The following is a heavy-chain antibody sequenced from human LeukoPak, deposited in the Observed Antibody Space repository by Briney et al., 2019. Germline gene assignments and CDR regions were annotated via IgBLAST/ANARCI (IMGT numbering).Heavy chain of an antibody. D-gene: IGHD2-15*01. J-gene: IGHJ5*02. V-gene: IGHV4-59*08. CDR3: ARDTGYCSGGSCYNSRFDP. Sequence: SETLSLTCTVSGGSISSYYWSWIRQPPGKGLEWIGYIYYSGSTNYNPSLKSRVTISVDTSKNQFSLKLSSVTAADTAVYYCARDTGYCSGGSCYNSRFDPWGQGTLVTVSS. CDR2: IYYSGST. CDR1: GGSISSYY.